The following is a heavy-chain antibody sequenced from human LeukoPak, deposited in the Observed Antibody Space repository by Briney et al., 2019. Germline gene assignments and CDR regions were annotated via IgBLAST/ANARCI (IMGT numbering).Heavy chain of an antibody. J-gene: IGHJ4*02. D-gene: IGHD3-22*01. CDR2: ISYDGSNK. Sequence: GGSLRLSCAASGFTFSSYAMHGVRQAPGKGLEWVAVISYDGSNKYYADSVKGRFTISRDNSKNTLYLQMNSLRAEDTAVYYCAKEIYYDSSGQKLFDYWGQGTLVTVSS. CDR3: AKEIYYDSSGQKLFDY. CDR1: GFTFSSYA. V-gene: IGHV3-30-3*01.